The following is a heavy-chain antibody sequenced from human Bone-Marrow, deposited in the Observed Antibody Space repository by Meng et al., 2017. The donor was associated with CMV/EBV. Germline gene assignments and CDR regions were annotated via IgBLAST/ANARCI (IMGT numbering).Heavy chain of an antibody. Sequence: SETLSLTCTVSGGSISSYYWSWIRQPPGKGLEWIGYIYYSGSTNYNPSLKSRVTISVDTSKNQFSLKLSSVTAADTAVYYCARVPKYSGSYSHYYYYGMDVWGQGTTVTVPS. V-gene: IGHV4-59*01. CDR1: GGSISSYY. CDR3: ARVPKYSGSYSHYYYYGMDV. J-gene: IGHJ6*02. D-gene: IGHD1-26*01. CDR2: IYYSGST.